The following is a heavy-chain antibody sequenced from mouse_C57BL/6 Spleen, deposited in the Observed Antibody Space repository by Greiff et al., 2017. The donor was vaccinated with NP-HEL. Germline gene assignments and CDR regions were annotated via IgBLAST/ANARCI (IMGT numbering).Heavy chain of an antibody. D-gene: IGHD1-1*01. CDR2: ISYSGST. J-gene: IGHJ1*03. V-gene: IGHV3-1*01. CDR1: GYSITSGYD. CDR3: ARSYDWYFDV. Sequence: EVMLVESGPGLVKPSQSLSLTCTVTGYSITSGYDWHWIRHFPGNKLEWMGYISYSGSTNYNPSLKSRISITHDTSKNHFFLKLNSVTTEDTATYYCARSYDWYFDVWGTGTTVTVSS.